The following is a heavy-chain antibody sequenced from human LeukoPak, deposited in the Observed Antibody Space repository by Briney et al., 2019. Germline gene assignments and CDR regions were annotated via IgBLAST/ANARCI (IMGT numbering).Heavy chain of an antibody. D-gene: IGHD4-17*01. CDR1: GFTFDDYA. CDR2: VSWNSGSI. V-gene: IGHV3-9*01. CDR3: AKGSSSSYGGYTYYFDY. Sequence: GRSLRLSCAASGFTFDDYAMHWVRQAPGKGLEWVSGVSWNSGSIGYADSVKGRFTISRDNAKNSLYLQMNSLRAEDTALYYCAKGSSSSYGGYTYYFDYWGQGTLVTVSS. J-gene: IGHJ4*02.